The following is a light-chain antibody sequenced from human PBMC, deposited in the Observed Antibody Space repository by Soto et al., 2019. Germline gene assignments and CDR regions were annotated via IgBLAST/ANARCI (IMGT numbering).Light chain of an antibody. J-gene: IGKJ3*01. Sequence: DIVLTQTPLSLSVTPGQPASISCESSQSLLPSDGKTYLYGYLQKPGQPPHLLIYDVSNRFSGVPDRFRGRGAGTDCTRKISRGEAEDGGVYYCMQARQYPLFTFGPGTKVDSK. CDR2: DVS. V-gene: IGKV2D-29*01. CDR1: QSLLPSDGKTY. CDR3: MQARQYPLFT.